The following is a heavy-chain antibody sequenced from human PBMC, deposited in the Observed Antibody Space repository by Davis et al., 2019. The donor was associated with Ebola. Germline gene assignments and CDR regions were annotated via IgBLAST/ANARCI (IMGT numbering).Heavy chain of an antibody. D-gene: IGHD3/OR15-3a*01. J-gene: IGHJ4*02. CDR3: ARDWTGPLDY. Sequence: SVKVSCKASGYTFTSYGISWVRQAPGQGLEWMGRIIPILGIANYAQKFQGRVTITADKSTSTAYMELSSLRSEDTAVYYCARDWTGPLDYWGQGTLVTVSS. V-gene: IGHV1-69*04. CDR1: GYTFTSYG. CDR2: IIPILGIA.